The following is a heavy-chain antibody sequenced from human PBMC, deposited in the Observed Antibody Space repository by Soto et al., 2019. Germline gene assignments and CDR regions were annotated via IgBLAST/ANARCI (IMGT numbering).Heavy chain of an antibody. CDR1: GFTFRSYV. D-gene: IGHD3-16*01. V-gene: IGHV3-30*19. Sequence: QVQLVESGGGVVQPGTSLRVYCVGSGFTFRSYVIHWVRQAPGKGLEWVALTSYDGSDKYYGDSVRGRFTISRDNSRNTVELQIDSLRLEDMVVYYTSRWGTTGGLDGWGQGTLVFVSS. CDR2: TSYDGSDK. CDR3: SRWGTTGGLDG. J-gene: IGHJ1*01.